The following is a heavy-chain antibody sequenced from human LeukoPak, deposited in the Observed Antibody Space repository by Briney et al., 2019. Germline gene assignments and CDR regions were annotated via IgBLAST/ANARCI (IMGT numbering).Heavy chain of an antibody. CDR2: ISGSGGST. D-gene: IGHD2-2*02. CDR3: AKCFCSSTSCYTEYYYGMDV. V-gene: IGHV3-23*01. J-gene: IGHJ6*02. Sequence: GGSLRLSCAASGLTFSSYAMSWVRQAPGKGLEWVSAISGSGGSTYYADSVKGRFTISRDNSKNTLYLQMNSLRAEDTAVYYCAKCFCSSTSCYTEYYYGMDVWGQGTTVTVSS. CDR1: GLTFSSYA.